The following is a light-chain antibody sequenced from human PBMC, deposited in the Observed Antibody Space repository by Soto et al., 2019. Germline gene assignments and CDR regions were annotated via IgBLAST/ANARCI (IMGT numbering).Light chain of an antibody. CDR1: QSVSSN. Sequence: DIVLTQSPANLSVSPGERATLSCRASQSVSSNLAWYQQRPGQAPRLLIYDASNRGTGIPARFSGSGSGTDFTLTISSLEPEDFAVYYCQQRSNWPPITFGQGTRLDI. CDR2: DAS. CDR3: QQRSNWPPIT. V-gene: IGKV3-11*01. J-gene: IGKJ5*01.